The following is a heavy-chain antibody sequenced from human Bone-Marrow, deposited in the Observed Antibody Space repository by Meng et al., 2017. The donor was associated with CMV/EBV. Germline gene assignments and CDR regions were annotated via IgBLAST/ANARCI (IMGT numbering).Heavy chain of an antibody. Sequence: SGGSINSRDYYWSWVRQYPGRGLGWVGHIYYSGATYYTPSLRSRLIISLDTSKNQFSLRLSSVTAADTAVYFCARVLYYYGSASNFDHWGQGTLVTVSS. D-gene: IGHD3-10*01. CDR2: IYYSGAT. CDR1: GGSINSRDYY. V-gene: IGHV4-31*02. CDR3: ARVLYYYGSASNFDH. J-gene: IGHJ4*02.